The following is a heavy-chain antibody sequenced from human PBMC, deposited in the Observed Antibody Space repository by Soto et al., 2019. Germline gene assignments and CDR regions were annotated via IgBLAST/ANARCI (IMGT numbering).Heavy chain of an antibody. V-gene: IGHV4-59*01. CDR1: SRSITSYY. CDR3: ARVAPTSVIQLWSHAFDI. CDR2: IYYSGST. J-gene: IGHJ3*02. Sequence: SETLSLTCTLASRSITSYYWSWIRQPPGEGLEWIGYIYYSGSTNYNPSLKSRVTISVDTSKNQFSLKLSSVTAADTAVYYCARVAPTSVIQLWSHAFDIWGQGTMVTVSS. D-gene: IGHD5-18*01.